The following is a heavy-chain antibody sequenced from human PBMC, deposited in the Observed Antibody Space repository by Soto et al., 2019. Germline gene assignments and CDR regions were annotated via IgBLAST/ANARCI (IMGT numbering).Heavy chain of an antibody. V-gene: IGHV1-69*01. Sequence: QVLLVQSGTEVKKPGSSVKVSCQASGGTSSDYALTWVRQAPGQGLEWVGGIIPIFGTANSAQRFQGRVSITADESASTAYMELSSLKSEDTAVYYCAGSFKYGSGTFDALDVWGHGTMVMVSS. J-gene: IGHJ3*01. CDR3: AGSFKYGSGTFDALDV. CDR1: GGTSSDYA. D-gene: IGHD3-10*01. CDR2: IIPIFGTA.